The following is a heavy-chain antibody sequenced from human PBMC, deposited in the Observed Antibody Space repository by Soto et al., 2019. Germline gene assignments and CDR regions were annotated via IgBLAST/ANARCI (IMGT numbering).Heavy chain of an antibody. D-gene: IGHD3-10*01. CDR1: GYTFTSYG. Sequence: QVQLVQSGAEVKKPGASVKVSCKASGYTFTSYGISWVRQAPGQGLERMGWIRAYNGNTNYAQKLQGRVTMTTDTTTSTAYMELRSLRSDDTAVYYCEREEGVRGVIIGDDAFDIWGQGTMVTVSS. J-gene: IGHJ3*02. CDR3: EREEGVRGVIIGDDAFDI. V-gene: IGHV1-18*01. CDR2: IRAYNGNT.